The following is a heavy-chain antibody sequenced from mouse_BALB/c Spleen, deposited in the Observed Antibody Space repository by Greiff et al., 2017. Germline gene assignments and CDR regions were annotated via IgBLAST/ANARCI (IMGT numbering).Heavy chain of an antibody. CDR2: IWAGGST. V-gene: IGHV2-9*02. CDR1: GFSLTSYG. J-gene: IGHJ4*01. D-gene: IGHD1-1*01. CDR3: ARDRTTVVERAMDY. Sequence: VQVVESGPGLVAPSQSLSITCTVSGFSLTSYGVHWVCQPPGKGLEWLGVIWAGGSTNYNSALMSRLSISKDNSKSQVFLKMNSLQTDDTAMYYCARDRTTVVERAMDYWGQGTSVTVSS.